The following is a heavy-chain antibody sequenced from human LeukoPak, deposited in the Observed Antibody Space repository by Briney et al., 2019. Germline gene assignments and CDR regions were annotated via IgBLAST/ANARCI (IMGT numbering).Heavy chain of an antibody. D-gene: IGHD3-3*01. CDR1: GFALSSHW. CDR3: AKIGGSNYDFWSGYWDGGYFDY. V-gene: IGHV3-7*03. J-gene: IGHJ4*02. Sequence: HPGGSLRLSCAASGFALSSHWMTWVRQVPGRGPEWVANVNRDGSETYYLDSVKGRFTISKDNAKNSLYLQMNSLRAEDTAVYYCAKIGGSNYDFWSGYWDGGYFDYWGQGTLVTVSS. CDR2: VNRDGSET.